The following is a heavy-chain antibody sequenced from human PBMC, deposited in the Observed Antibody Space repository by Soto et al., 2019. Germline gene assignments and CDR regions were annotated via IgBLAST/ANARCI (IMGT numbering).Heavy chain of an antibody. J-gene: IGHJ6*02. D-gene: IGHD1-1*01. Sequence: EVQLLQSGAEVKEPGESLKISCKASGYSFTNSWIAWVRQMPGQGLEWMGIIFPDDSDTIYSPSFQGRVTSSVDKSISTAYLQWSSLEASDTAIYYCARHKTGTLSAMAVWGQGTAVTVSS. CDR3: ARHKTGTLSAMAV. CDR1: GYSFTNSW. CDR2: IFPDDSDT. V-gene: IGHV5-51*01.